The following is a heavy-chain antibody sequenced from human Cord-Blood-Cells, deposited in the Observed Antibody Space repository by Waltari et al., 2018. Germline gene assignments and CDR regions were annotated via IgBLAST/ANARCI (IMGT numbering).Heavy chain of an antibody. CDR1: GGTFSSYA. V-gene: IGHV1-69*01. D-gene: IGHD6-6*01. CDR2: INPIFGTA. Sequence: QVQLVQSGAEVKKPGSSVKVSCKASGGTFSSYAISWVRQAPGQGLEWMGGINPIFGTANYAQKFQGRVTITADESTSTAYMELSSLRSEDTAVYYCARDYYDSSSFLHDAFDIWGQGTMVTVSS. J-gene: IGHJ3*02. CDR3: ARDYYDSSSFLHDAFDI.